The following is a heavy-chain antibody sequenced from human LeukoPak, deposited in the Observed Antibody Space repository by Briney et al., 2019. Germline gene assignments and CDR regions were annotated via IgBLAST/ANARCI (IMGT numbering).Heavy chain of an antibody. J-gene: IGHJ4*02. CDR1: GFTFSSYW. Sequence: PGGSLRLSCAASGFTFSSYWMSWVRQAPGKGLEWVANIKQDGSEKYYVDSVKGRFTISRDNAKNSLYLQMNSLRAEDTAVYYCARLLPPYYGSGSYGVDCWGQGTLVTVSS. CDR3: ARLLPPYYGSGSYGVDC. V-gene: IGHV3-7*01. D-gene: IGHD3-10*01. CDR2: IKQDGSEK.